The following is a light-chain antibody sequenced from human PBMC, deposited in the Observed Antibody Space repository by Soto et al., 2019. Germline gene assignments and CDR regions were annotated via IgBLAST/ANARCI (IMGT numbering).Light chain of an antibody. Sequence: QSALTQPPSASGSPGQSVTISCTGTSSDVGAYNYVSWYQQHPGKAPKLMIYEVSKRPSGVPDRFSGSKSGNTASLTVSGLQAEDEADSYCISYAGSSIWVFGGGTKLTVL. V-gene: IGLV2-8*01. CDR3: ISYAGSSIWV. J-gene: IGLJ3*02. CDR2: EVS. CDR1: SSDVGAYNY.